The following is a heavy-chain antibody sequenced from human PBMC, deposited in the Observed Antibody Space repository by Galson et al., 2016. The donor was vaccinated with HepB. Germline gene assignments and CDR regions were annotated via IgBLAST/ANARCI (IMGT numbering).Heavy chain of an antibody. J-gene: IGHJ4*02. CDR3: VKDRKYRCSSSTCYWEFDY. D-gene: IGHD2-2*01. CDR2: ISWNSVGV. Sequence: SLRLSCAASGFSFDDYGMDWVRQGPGKGLGWVAGISWNSVGVGYADSVKGRFTISRDNAKNSLHLQMNSLRVEDTALYYCVKDRKYRCSSSTCYWEFDYWGQGTLVTVSS. V-gene: IGHV3-9*01. CDR1: GFSFDDYG.